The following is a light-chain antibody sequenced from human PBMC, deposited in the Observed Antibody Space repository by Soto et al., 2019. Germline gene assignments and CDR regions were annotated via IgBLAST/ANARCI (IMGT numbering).Light chain of an antibody. CDR2: AAT. CDR1: QDIRSW. V-gene: IGKV1-12*01. Sequence: DIQMTQSPSYVSASVGDRVSITCRASQDIRSWLAWYQQRPGKAPKLLIYAATILQSGVPSRFSGSGSGTTFTLTINNLQPEDFASYFCQQANSFALPVGGGTKV. J-gene: IGKJ4*01. CDR3: QQANSFALP.